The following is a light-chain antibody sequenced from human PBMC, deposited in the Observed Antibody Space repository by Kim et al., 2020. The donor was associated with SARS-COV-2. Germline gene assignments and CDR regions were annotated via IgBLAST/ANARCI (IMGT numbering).Light chain of an antibody. J-gene: IGLJ1*01. CDR2: EVN. CDR3: SSYTSSSTYV. Sequence: GPSSTSSCTGTSSDVGSYNRVSWYQQPPGTAPKLMIYEVNNRPSGVPDRFSGSKSGNTASLTISGLQAEDEADYYCSSYTSSSTYVFGTGTKVTVL. V-gene: IGLV2-18*02. CDR1: SSDVGSYNR.